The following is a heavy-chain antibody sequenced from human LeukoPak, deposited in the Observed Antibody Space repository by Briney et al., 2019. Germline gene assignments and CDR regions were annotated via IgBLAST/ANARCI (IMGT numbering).Heavy chain of an antibody. CDR3: ARFISPESYFYFSYYYYMDV. D-gene: IGHD3-10*01. J-gene: IGHJ6*03. Sequence: GGSLRLSCAVSGFTFSSYEMNWVRQAPGKGLEWISYISDSGTTIYYADSVKGRFTISRDNAKNSLYLQMDSLRAEDTAVYYCARFISPESYFYFSYYYYMDVWGKGTTVTVSS. CDR1: GFTFSSYE. V-gene: IGHV3-48*03. CDR2: ISDSGTTI.